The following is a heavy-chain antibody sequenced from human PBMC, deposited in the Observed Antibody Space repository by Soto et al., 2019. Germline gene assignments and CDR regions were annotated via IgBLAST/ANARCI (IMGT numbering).Heavy chain of an antibody. D-gene: IGHD2-21*01. CDR3: ARGWVKICGVNDF. Sequence: IQLMQSAGEVKRPGASVKVSCKASGYTFNTFGITWVRQAPGQGLEWMGCISGYGGKRDYSRKLQGRITMTADPSTSTSYIELRNLTSDDTAVYYCARGWVKICGVNDFWGQGTLVTVSS. J-gene: IGHJ4*02. CDR2: ISGYGGKR. V-gene: IGHV1-18*01. CDR1: GYTFNTFG.